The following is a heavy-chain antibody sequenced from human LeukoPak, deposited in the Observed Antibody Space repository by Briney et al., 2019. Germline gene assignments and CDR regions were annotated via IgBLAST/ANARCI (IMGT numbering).Heavy chain of an antibody. Sequence: ASVKVSCKASGYTFTGYYMHRVLQAPGQGLEWRGWINPNSGGTNYAQKFQRRVTMTRDTSISTAYMELSRLRSDDTAVYYCARADRRDGYKPYLGYWGQGTLVTVSS. CDR2: INPNSGGT. J-gene: IGHJ4*02. CDR1: GYTFTGYY. V-gene: IGHV1-2*02. CDR3: ARADRRDGYKPYLGY. D-gene: IGHD5-24*01.